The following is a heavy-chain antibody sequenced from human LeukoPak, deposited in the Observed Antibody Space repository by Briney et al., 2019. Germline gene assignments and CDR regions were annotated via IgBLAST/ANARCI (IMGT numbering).Heavy chain of an antibody. CDR3: ARDQEYSSSSFDH. Sequence: GGSLRLPCAASGFTFSSYSMNWVRQAPGKGLEWVSSISSSSSYIYYADSVKGRFTISRDNAKNSLYLQMNSLRAEDTAVYYCARDQEYSSSSFDHWGQGTLVTVSS. CDR2: ISSSSSYI. J-gene: IGHJ4*02. D-gene: IGHD6-6*01. CDR1: GFTFSSYS. V-gene: IGHV3-21*01.